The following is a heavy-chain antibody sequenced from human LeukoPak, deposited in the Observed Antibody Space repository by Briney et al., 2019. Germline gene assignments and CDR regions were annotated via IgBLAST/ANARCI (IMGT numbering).Heavy chain of an antibody. CDR1: GGSIDSSSFY. J-gene: IGHJ4*02. CDR2: IYYSGST. D-gene: IGHD3-16*01. V-gene: IGHV4-39*01. CDR3: ARHLATDGGRSLDY. Sequence: SETLSLTCTVSGGSIDSSSFYWGWIRQPPGKGLEWIGSIYYSGSTYYNPSLKSRVTISVDTPKNQSSLKLSSMTAADTAVYYCARHLATDGGRSLDYWGQGTLVTVSS.